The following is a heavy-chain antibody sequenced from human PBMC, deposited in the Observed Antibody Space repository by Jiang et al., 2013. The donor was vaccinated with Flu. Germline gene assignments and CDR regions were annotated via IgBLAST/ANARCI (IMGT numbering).Heavy chain of an antibody. CDR3: ARDQKGDYGDLLTAFYGMDV. D-gene: IGHD4-17*01. CDR1: GFTFSSYA. Sequence: LSCAASGFTFSSYAMHWVRQAPGKGLEWVAVISYDGSNKYYADSVKGRFTISRDNSKNTLYLQMNSLRAEDTAVYYCARDQKGDYGDLLTAFYGMDVWGQGTTVTVSS. CDR2: ISYDGSNK. V-gene: IGHV3-30-3*01. J-gene: IGHJ6*02.